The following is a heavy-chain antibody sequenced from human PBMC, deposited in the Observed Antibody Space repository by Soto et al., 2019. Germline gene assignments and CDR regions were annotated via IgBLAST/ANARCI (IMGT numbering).Heavy chain of an antibody. J-gene: IGHJ6*02. D-gene: IGHD3-3*01. CDR2: IKQDGSEK. CDR1: GFTFSSYW. CDR3: ARGRRGNTIFGGRTDYYYYYGMDV. Sequence: PGGSLRLSCAASGFTFSSYWMSWVRQAPGKGLEWVANIKQDGSEKYYVDSVKGRFTISRDNAKNSLYLQMNSLRAEGTAVYYCARGRRGNTIFGGRTDYYYYYGMDVWGQGTTVTVSS. V-gene: IGHV3-7*05.